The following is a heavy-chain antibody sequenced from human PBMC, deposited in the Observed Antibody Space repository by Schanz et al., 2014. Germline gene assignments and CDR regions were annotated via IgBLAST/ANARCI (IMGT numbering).Heavy chain of an antibody. D-gene: IGHD5-18*01. CDR3: AKDAENTAMITDYFDY. CDR1: EFTFSTDA. CDR2: LSEGGGGT. V-gene: IGHV3-23*04. Sequence: EVHLVESGGGLVQPGGSLRLSCAASEFTFSTDAMSWVRQAPGKGLEWVSALSEGGGGTHYADAVRGRFTISRDNSKTTVYLQMNSLRAEDTAVYYCAKDAENTAMITDYFDYWGQGTLVTVSS. J-gene: IGHJ4*02.